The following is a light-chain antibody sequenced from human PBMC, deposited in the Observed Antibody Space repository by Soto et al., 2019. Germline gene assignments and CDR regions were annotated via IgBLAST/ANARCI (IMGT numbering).Light chain of an antibody. Sequence: QSALTQPRSVSGSPGQSVTISCTGTSSDVGGYNYVSWYQQHPGKAPQLMIYDVSTRPSGVPDRFSGSKSGNTASLTISGLQAEDEADYYCCSYAGSSYVVFGGGTKLTVL. J-gene: IGLJ2*01. CDR2: DVS. CDR1: SSDVGGYNY. V-gene: IGLV2-11*01. CDR3: CSYAGSSYVV.